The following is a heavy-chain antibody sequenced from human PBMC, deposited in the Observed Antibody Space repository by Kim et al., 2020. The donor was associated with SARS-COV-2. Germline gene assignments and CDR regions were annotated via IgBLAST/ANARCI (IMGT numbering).Heavy chain of an antibody. V-gene: IGHV1-46*01. Sequence: ASVKVSCKASGYTFTSYYMHWVRQAPGQGLEWMGIINPSGGSTSYAQKFQGRVTMTRDTSTSTVYMELSSLRSEDTAVYYCARVAGVAASPYYYGMDVWGQGTTVTVSS. CDR1: GYTFTSYY. CDR2: INPSGGST. CDR3: ARVAGVAASPYYYGMDV. D-gene: IGHD6-13*01. J-gene: IGHJ6*02.